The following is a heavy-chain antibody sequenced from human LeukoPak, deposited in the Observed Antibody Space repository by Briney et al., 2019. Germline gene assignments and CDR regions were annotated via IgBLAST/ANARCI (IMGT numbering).Heavy chain of an antibody. V-gene: IGHV1-69*06. D-gene: IGHD3-10*01. CDR2: IIPIFGSA. Sequence: ASVKVSCKASGGTFSSYAISWVRQAPGQGPEWMGGIIPIFGSANYAQKFQGRVTITADKSTSTAYMELSSLRSEDTAVYYCARTALWFGEGDYYYYYYMDVWGKGTTVTISS. CDR3: ARTALWFGEGDYYYYYYMDV. CDR1: GGTFSSYA. J-gene: IGHJ6*03.